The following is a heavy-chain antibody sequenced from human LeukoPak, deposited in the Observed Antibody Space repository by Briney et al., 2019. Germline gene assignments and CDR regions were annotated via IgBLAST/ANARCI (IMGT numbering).Heavy chain of an antibody. CDR3: AATNWGYAFDI. Sequence: GGSLRLSCAASGFTFSSYEMTWVRQAPGKGLEWVSYISSSGSTIYYADSVKGRFTISRDNAKNSLYLQMNSLRAEDTAVYYCAATNWGYAFDIWGQGTMVTVSS. CDR1: GFTFSSYE. CDR2: ISSSGSTI. J-gene: IGHJ3*02. V-gene: IGHV3-48*03. D-gene: IGHD7-27*01.